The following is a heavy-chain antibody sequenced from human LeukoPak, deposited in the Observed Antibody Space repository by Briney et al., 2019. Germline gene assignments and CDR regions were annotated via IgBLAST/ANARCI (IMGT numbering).Heavy chain of an antibody. J-gene: IGHJ4*02. D-gene: IGHD5-24*01. CDR3: AKARQFYYFDY. CDR2: ISWNSGSI. CDR1: GFTFDDYA. Sequence: GGSLTLSCAASGFTFDDYAMHWVRPAPGKGLEWVSGISWNSGSIGYADPVTGRFTISRDNAKISLYLQINSLRAEDTALYYCAKARQFYYFDYWGQGTLVTVSS. V-gene: IGHV3-9*01.